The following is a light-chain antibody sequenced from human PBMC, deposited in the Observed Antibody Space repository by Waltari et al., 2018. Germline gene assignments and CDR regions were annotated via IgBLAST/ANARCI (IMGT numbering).Light chain of an antibody. CDR1: QSVSSN. Sequence: EIVMTQSPATLSVSPGERATLSCRASQSVSSNLAWSQQKPGQAPRLRIYGASTRATGIPARFSGSGSGTEFTRTISSLQSEDFAVYYCQQYNNWPPLTFGGGTKVEIK. J-gene: IGKJ4*01. CDR3: QQYNNWPPLT. CDR2: GAS. V-gene: IGKV3-15*01.